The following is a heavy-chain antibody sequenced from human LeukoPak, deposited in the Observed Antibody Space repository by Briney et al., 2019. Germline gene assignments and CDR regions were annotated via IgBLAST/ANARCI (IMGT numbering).Heavy chain of an antibody. V-gene: IGHV4-39*07. D-gene: IGHD1-1*01. J-gene: IGHJ4*02. Sequence: PSETLSLTCTVSGGSISSSSYYWGWIRQPPGKGLEWIGSIYYSGSTYYNPSLKSRVTISVDTSKNQFSLKLSSVTAADTAVYYCARDWNRGGGDYWGQGTLATVSS. CDR1: GGSISSSSYY. CDR2: IYYSGST. CDR3: ARDWNRGGGDY.